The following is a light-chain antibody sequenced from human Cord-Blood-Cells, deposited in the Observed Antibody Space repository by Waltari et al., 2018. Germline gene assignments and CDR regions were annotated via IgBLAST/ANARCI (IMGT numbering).Light chain of an antibody. Sequence: DIQMTQSQSSLSASVGDRVTITCRASQSISSYLNWYQQKPGKAPKLLIYAASSLQSGVPSRFSGSGSGTDFTLTISSLQPEDFATYYCQQSYGTPLTFGGGTKVEIK. CDR3: QQSYGTPLT. CDR1: QSISSY. CDR2: AAS. V-gene: IGKV1-39*01. J-gene: IGKJ4*01.